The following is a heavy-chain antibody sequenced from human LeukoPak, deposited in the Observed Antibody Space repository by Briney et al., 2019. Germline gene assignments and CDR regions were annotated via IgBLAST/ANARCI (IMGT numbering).Heavy chain of an antibody. CDR3: ARVLYSSSSRYFDY. J-gene: IGHJ4*02. CDR1: GFTFSSYA. V-gene: IGHV3-30-3*01. D-gene: IGHD6-6*01. Sequence: PGGSLRLSCAASGFTFSSYAMHWVRQAPGKGLEWVAVISYDGSNKYYADSVKGRFTISRDNAKNSLYLQLNSLRAEDTAVYYCARVLYSSSSRYFDYWGQGTLVTVSS. CDR2: ISYDGSNK.